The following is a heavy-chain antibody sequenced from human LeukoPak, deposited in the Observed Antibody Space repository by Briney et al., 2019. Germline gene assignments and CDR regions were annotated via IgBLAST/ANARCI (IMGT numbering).Heavy chain of an antibody. J-gene: IGHJ3*02. CDR1: GGSISSYY. CDR3: ARRLAFCGGDCYHAFDI. D-gene: IGHD2-21*02. CDR2: IYYSGST. V-gene: IGHV4-59*08. Sequence: SETLSLTCTVSGGSISSYYWSWIRQPPGKGLEWIGYIYYSGSTNYNPSLKSRVTISVDTSKNQFSLKLSSVTAADTAVYYCARRLAFCGGDCYHAFDIWGQGTMVTVSS.